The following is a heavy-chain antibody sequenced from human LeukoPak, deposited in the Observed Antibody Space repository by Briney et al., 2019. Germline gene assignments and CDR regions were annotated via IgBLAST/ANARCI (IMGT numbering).Heavy chain of an antibody. V-gene: IGHV3-9*03. D-gene: IGHD3-10*01. Sequence: GGSLRLSCAVSGFTFDDYAMHWVRQAPGKGMEWVSGIRWNSDMIGYADSVTGRFTISRDNAKNSLYLQMNSLRAEDMALYYCAKSKYLGGSYDYWGQGTLVTVSS. CDR3: AKSKYLGGSYDY. CDR2: IRWNSDMI. CDR1: GFTFDDYA. J-gene: IGHJ4*02.